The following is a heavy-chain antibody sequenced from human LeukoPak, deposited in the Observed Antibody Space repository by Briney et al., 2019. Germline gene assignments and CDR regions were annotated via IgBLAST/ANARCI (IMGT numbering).Heavy chain of an antibody. J-gene: IGHJ4*02. CDR1: GSTFSSNA. D-gene: IGHD6-19*01. CDR3: TRAPYSSGWYTVDF. V-gene: IGHV3-21*01. Sequence: GGSLRLSCAASGSTFSSNAMNWVRQAPGKGLEWVSSISMSSTYIYYADSVKGRFTISRDNAKNSLYLQMDSLRDEDTAVYYCTRAPYSSGWYTVDFWGQGTLVTVSS. CDR2: ISMSSTYI.